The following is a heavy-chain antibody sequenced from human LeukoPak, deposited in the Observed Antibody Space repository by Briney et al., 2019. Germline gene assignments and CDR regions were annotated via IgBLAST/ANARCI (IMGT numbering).Heavy chain of an antibody. CDR2: ISSSRSYI. CDR3: ARDYPGMVRGAITRPFDY. CDR1: GFTFSSYS. Sequence: PGGSLRLSCAASGFTFSSYSMNWVRQAPGKGLEWVSSISSSRSYIYYADSVKGRFTISRDNAKNSLYLQMNSLRAEDTAVYYCARDYPGMVRGAITRPFDYWGQGTLVTVSS. D-gene: IGHD3-10*01. V-gene: IGHV3-21*01. J-gene: IGHJ4*02.